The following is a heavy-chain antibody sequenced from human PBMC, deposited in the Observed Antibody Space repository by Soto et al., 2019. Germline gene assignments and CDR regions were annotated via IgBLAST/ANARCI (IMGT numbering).Heavy chain of an antibody. J-gene: IGHJ4*02. Sequence: GGSLRLSCAASGFTFSSYSMNWVRQAPGKGLEWVSSISSSSSYIYYADSVKGRFTISRDNAKNSLYLQMNSLRAEDTAVYYCARDGSSDYYGSGSYSSPFDYWGQGTLVTVSS. CDR3: ARDGSSDYYGSGSYSSPFDY. CDR1: GFTFSSYS. CDR2: ISSSSSYI. V-gene: IGHV3-21*01. D-gene: IGHD3-10*01.